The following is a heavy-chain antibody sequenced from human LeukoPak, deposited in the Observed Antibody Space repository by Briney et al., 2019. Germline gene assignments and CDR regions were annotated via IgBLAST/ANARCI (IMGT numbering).Heavy chain of an antibody. Sequence: PGGSLRLSCAASGFTFSSYSMNWVRQAPGKGLEWVLSISSSSSYIYYADSVKGRFTISRDNAKNSLYLQMNSLRAEDTAVYYCARVVSDYDILTGYYKPTCFDYWGQGTLVTVSS. CDR1: GFTFSSYS. V-gene: IGHV3-21*01. CDR2: ISSSSSYI. CDR3: ARVVSDYDILTGYYKPTCFDY. J-gene: IGHJ4*02. D-gene: IGHD3-9*01.